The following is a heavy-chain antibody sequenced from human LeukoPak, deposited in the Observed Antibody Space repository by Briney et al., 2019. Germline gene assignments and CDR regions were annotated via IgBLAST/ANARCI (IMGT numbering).Heavy chain of an antibody. V-gene: IGHV3-7*03. D-gene: IGHD3-3*01. J-gene: IGHJ4*02. CDR3: AKDRTRQAY. Sequence: GGSLRLSCAASGFTFSNYWMSWVRQTPGKVLEWVANIKEDGSDKYYVDSLKGRFTISRDNAKNSLYLQMNSLRAEDTAVYYCAKDRTRQAYWGQGTLVTVSS. CDR1: GFTFSNYW. CDR2: IKEDGSDK.